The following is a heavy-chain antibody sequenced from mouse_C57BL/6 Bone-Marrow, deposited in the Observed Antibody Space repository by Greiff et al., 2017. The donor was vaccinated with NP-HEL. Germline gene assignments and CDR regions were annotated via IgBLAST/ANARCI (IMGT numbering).Heavy chain of an antibody. CDR3: ARDPHYYYGSSYFDY. V-gene: IGHV1-64*01. CDR2: IHPNSGST. J-gene: IGHJ2*01. CDR1: GYTFTSYW. D-gene: IGHD1-1*01. Sequence: QVQLQQPGAELVKPGASVKLSCKASGYTFTSYWMHWVKQRPGQGLEWIGMIHPNSGSTNYTEKFKSKATLTVDKSSSTAYMQLSSLTSEDSAVYYCARDPHYYYGSSYFDYWGQGTTLTVSS.